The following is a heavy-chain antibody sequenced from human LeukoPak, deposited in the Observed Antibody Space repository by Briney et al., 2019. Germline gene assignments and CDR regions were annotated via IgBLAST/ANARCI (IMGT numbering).Heavy chain of an antibody. CDR2: IYYSGST. CDR3: ARAVEASSGWYEGPHYYYGMDV. J-gene: IGHJ6*02. D-gene: IGHD6-19*01. CDR1: GGSISSYY. V-gene: IGHV4-59*01. Sequence: SETLSLTCTVSGGSISSYYWSWIRQPPGKGLEWIGYIYYSGSTNYYPSLKSRVTISVDTSKNQFSLKLSSVTAADTAVYYCARAVEASSGWYEGPHYYYGMDVWGQGTTVTVSS.